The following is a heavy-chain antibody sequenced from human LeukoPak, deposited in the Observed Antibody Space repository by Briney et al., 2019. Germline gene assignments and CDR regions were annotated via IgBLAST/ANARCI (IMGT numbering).Heavy chain of an antibody. Sequence: SETLSLTCTVSGYSISSGYYWGWIRQPPGKGLEWIGSIYHSGSTYYNPSLKSRVTISVDTSKNQFSLKLSSVTAADTAVYYCARESRIAVRSVLDYWGQGTLVTVSS. D-gene: IGHD6-6*01. V-gene: IGHV4-38-2*02. CDR3: ARESRIAVRSVLDY. CDR2: IYHSGST. CDR1: GYSISSGYY. J-gene: IGHJ4*02.